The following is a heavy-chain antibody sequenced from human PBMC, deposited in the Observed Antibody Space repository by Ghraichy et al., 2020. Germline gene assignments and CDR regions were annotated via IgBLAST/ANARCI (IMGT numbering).Heavy chain of an antibody. CDR1: GGTFSSYA. D-gene: IGHD3-9*01. V-gene: IGHV1-69*13. J-gene: IGHJ6*02. Sequence: SVKVSCKASGGTFSSYAISWVRQAPGQGLEWMGGIIPIFGTANYAQKFQGRVTITADESTSTAYMELSSLRSEDTAVYYCAGGVRGVLRYFDWLFPKGDYYYGMDVWGQGTTVTVSS. CDR3: AGGVRGVLRYFDWLFPKGDYYYGMDV. CDR2: IIPIFGTA.